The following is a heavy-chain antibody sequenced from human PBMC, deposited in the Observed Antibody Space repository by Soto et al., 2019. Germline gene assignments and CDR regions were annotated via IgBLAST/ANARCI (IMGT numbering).Heavy chain of an antibody. CDR2: IYHSGST. CDR1: GGSISSGGYS. J-gene: IGHJ4*02. V-gene: IGHV4-30-2*01. Sequence: QLQLQESGSGLVKPSQTLSLTCAVSGGSISSGGYSWSWIRQPPGKGLEWIGYIYHSGSTYYNPSLKSRVTISEDSSENQFSLKLSSVTAADTAVYYCARGHIAARAGFDYWGQGTLVTVSS. CDR3: ARGHIAARAGFDY. D-gene: IGHD6-6*01.